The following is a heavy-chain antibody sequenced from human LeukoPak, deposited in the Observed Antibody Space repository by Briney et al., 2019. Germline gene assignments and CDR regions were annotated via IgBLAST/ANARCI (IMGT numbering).Heavy chain of an antibody. V-gene: IGHV3-23*01. CDR2: ISGSDTTT. CDR1: GFTFSTYG. CDR3: AKHYYDSSGYATFDY. D-gene: IGHD3-22*01. Sequence: GGSLRLSCAASGFTFSTYGMSWVRQAPGKGPEWVSAISGSDTTTYYADSVKGRFTISRDNSKNTLYLQMNSLRADDTAVYYCAKHYYDSSGYATFDYWGQGTLVTVSS. J-gene: IGHJ4*02.